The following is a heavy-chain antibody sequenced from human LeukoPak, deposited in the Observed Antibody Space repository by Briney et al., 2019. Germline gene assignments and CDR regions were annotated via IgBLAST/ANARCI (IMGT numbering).Heavy chain of an antibody. D-gene: IGHD6-13*01. CDR1: GYTFTSYR. CDR2: MSPNSGDT. CDR3: ARGVAAGYDY. Sequence: GASVKVSCKASGYTFTSYRINWVRQATGQGLEWMGWMSPNSGDTGFAQESQGRVTMTRNTSITTAYMELSSLRSDDTAIYYCARGVAAGYDYWGQGTLVTVSS. J-gene: IGHJ4*02. V-gene: IGHV1-8*01.